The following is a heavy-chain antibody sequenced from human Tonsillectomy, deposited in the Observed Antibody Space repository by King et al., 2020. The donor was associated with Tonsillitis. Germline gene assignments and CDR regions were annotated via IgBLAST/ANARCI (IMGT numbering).Heavy chain of an antibody. CDR3: IPSRYCSGGSCSRYNYYYGMDV. CDR1: GFTFIDAW. Sequence: VQLVESGGGLVKPGGSLRLSCAASGFTFIDAWMSWVRQAPEKGLEWVGRIKSEIDGGTTDYTAPVKGRFTISRDDPKNTLYLQMNSLKSEDTAVYYCIPSRYCSGGSCSRYNYYYGMDVWGQGTTVTVSS. V-gene: IGHV3-15*01. J-gene: IGHJ6*02. CDR2: IKSEIDGGTT. D-gene: IGHD2-15*01.